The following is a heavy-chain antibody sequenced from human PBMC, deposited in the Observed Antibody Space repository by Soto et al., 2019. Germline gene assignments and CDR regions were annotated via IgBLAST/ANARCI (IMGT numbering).Heavy chain of an antibody. J-gene: IGHJ6*02. D-gene: IGHD3-16*01. Sequence: PGGSLRLSCAASGFTFDDYTMHWVRQAPGKGLEWVSLISWDGGSTYYADSVKGRFTISRDNSKNSLYLQMNSLRTEDTALYYCAKDSGSLGDYYYYYGMDVWGQGTTVTVSS. V-gene: IGHV3-43*01. CDR3: AKDSGSLGDYYYYYGMDV. CDR1: GFTFDDYT. CDR2: ISWDGGST.